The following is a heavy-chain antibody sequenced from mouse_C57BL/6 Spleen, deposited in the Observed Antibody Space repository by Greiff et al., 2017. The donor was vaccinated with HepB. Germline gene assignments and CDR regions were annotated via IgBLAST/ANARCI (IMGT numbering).Heavy chain of an antibody. Sequence: DVMLVESGGGLVKPGGSLKLSCAASGFTFSDYGMHWVRQAPEKGLEWVAYISSGSSTIYYADTVKGRFTISRDNAKNTLFLQMTSLRSEDTAMYYCAREGKITTGAMDYWGQGTSVTVSS. CDR2: ISSGSSTI. V-gene: IGHV5-17*01. J-gene: IGHJ4*01. CDR3: AREGKITTGAMDY. D-gene: IGHD1-1*01. CDR1: GFTFSDYG.